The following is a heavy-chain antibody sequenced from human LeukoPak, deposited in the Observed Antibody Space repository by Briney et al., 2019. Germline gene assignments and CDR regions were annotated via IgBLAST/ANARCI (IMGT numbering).Heavy chain of an antibody. CDR3: AKGDYGPIDY. CDR1: GFTFNNYA. Sequence: PGGCLRLSCVASGFTFNNYAMSWVRQAPGKGLEWVSDITNGDGATYYTDSVKGRFTISRDNSKNTLYLQMNNLRAEDTAVYYCAKGDYGPIDYWGQGTLVTVSS. V-gene: IGHV3-23*01. CDR2: ITNGDGAT. D-gene: IGHD4-17*01. J-gene: IGHJ4*02.